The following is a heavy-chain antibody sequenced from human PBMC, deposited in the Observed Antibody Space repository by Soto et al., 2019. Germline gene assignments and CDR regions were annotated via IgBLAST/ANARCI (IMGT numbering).Heavy chain of an antibody. CDR2: ISWNSGST. CDR1: GFSFGDYA. V-gene: IGHV3-9*01. J-gene: IGHJ4*02. Sequence: DVQLVESGGGLVQPGRSLRLSCAASGFSFGDYAMHWVRQAPGKGLEWVAGISWNSGSTGYADSMKGRFTISRDNAKNSLYLQMNSLRAEDTAFYYCVKDNGLGVIPVFYYFGYWGQGTLVTVSS. D-gene: IGHD3-16*02. CDR3: VKDNGLGVIPVFYYFGY.